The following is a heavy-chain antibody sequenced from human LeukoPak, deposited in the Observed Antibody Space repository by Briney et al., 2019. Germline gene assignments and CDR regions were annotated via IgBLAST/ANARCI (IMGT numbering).Heavy chain of an antibody. J-gene: IGHJ4*02. CDR3: GRVDMATTKDY. Sequence: GASAKVSCRTSGYTFTSYGITWVRQAPGQGLEWMGWISAYNGDTKYGQSFQGRVTMTTDTSTNTAYMDLRSLSSDDTAVYYCGRVDMATTKDYWGQGTLVTVSS. D-gene: IGHD5-24*01. CDR1: GYTFTSYG. V-gene: IGHV1-18*04. CDR2: ISAYNGDT.